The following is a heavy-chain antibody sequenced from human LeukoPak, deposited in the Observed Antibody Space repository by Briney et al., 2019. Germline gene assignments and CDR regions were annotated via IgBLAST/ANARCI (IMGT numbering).Heavy chain of an antibody. D-gene: IGHD1-14*01. CDR3: ARPSRRPEDAFDI. CDR2: IIPNSGGT. Sequence: ASVKVSCKASGNTFTGYYMHWVRQAPGQGLEWMGWIIPNSGGTNYAQNFQGRVTMTRDTSISTAYMELSRLRSDDTAVYYCARPSRRPEDAFDIWGQGTMVTVSS. CDR1: GNTFTGYY. V-gene: IGHV1-2*02. J-gene: IGHJ3*02.